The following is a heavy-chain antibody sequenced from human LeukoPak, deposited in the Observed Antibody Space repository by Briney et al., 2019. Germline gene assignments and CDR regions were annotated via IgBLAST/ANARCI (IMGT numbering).Heavy chain of an antibody. V-gene: IGHV4-30-4*01. CDR2: IYYSGST. CDR1: GGSFSSGDYY. J-gene: IGHJ4*02. CDR3: ARDQDGGYYDSSGYSN. Sequence: SQTLSLTCTVSGGSFSSGDYYWSWIRQPPGKGLEWIGYIYYSGSTYYNPSLKSRVTISVDTSKNQFSLKLSSVTAADTAVYYCARDQDGGYYDSSGYSNWGQGTLVTVSS. D-gene: IGHD3-22*01.